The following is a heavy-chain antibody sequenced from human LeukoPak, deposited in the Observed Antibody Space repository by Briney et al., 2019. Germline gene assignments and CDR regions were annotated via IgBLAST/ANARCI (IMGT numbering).Heavy chain of an antibody. CDR3: ARAGAGNEYVGLFDY. D-gene: IGHD3-16*01. CDR1: GGSMSSYY. J-gene: IGHJ4*02. Sequence: SETLSLTCTVSGGSMSSYYWIWIRQPPGKGLEWIGYIYYTGSINYNPSLRSRVTISVDTSKNQFSLKLSSVTAADTAVYYCARAGAGNEYVGLFDYWGQGTLVTVSS. CDR2: IYYTGSI. V-gene: IGHV4-59*01.